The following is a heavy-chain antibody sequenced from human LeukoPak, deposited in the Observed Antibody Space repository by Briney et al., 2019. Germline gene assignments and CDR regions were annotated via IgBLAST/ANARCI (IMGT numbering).Heavy chain of an antibody. CDR1: GFTFSNYA. J-gene: IGHJ3*02. CDR2: ISASGGRT. CDR3: ARGEGEAAAALGAFDI. D-gene: IGHD6-13*01. Sequence: PGGSLRLSCAASGFTFSNYAMSWVRQAPGKGLEWVSVISASGGRTSYADSVKGRFTISRDNSKNTLYLQMNSLRAEDTAVYYCARGEGEAAAALGAFDIWGQGTMVTVSS. V-gene: IGHV3-23*01.